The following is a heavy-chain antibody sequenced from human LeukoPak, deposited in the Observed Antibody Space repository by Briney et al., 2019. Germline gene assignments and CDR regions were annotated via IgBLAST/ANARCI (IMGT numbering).Heavy chain of an antibody. J-gene: IGHJ3*01. V-gene: IGHV5-51*01. Sequence: GESLKISCQCSGYIFNAYWIAWVRQLPGKGLEWMGIIYPDDSDTRYSPSFQGQVTISADKSVRTAYLQWSSLKASDTAMYYCARPNITSYYDSRGYDAFDVWGQGTMVTVSS. CDR3: ARPNITSYYDSRGYDAFDV. CDR2: IYPDDSDT. CDR1: GYIFNAYW. D-gene: IGHD3-22*01.